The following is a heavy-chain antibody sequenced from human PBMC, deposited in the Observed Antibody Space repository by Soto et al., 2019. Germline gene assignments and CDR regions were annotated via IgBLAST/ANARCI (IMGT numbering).Heavy chain of an antibody. D-gene: IGHD2-21*02. J-gene: IGHJ6*02. CDR1: GGSISSYY. CDR3: ARDLWGYCGTDCYPLDV. V-gene: IGHV4-59*01. Sequence: SETLSLTCTVSGGSISSYYWSWIRQPPGKGLEWIGYMHNTGSTVYNPSLKSRVTISVDTSKNQFSLKLNAVTAADTAVYYCARDLWGYCGTDCYPLDVWGQGTTVTVSS. CDR2: MHNTGST.